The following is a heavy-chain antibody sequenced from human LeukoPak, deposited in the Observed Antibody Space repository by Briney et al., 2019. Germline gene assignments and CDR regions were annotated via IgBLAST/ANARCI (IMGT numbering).Heavy chain of an antibody. V-gene: IGHV3-48*02. CDR2: ISSSNSTI. J-gene: IGHJ3*02. CDR3: ARQQWLVLRAFDI. D-gene: IGHD6-19*01. CDR1: GFTFSSYS. Sequence: GGSLRLSCAASGFTFSSYSMNWVRQAPGKGLEWVSYISSSNSTIYYADSVKGRFTISRDNAKNSLYLKMNSLRDEDTAVYYCARQQWLVLRAFDIWGQGTMVTVSS.